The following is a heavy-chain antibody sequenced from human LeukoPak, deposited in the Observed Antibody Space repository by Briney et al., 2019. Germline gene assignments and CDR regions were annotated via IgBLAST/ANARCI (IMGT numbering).Heavy chain of an antibody. D-gene: IGHD3-3*01. V-gene: IGHV1-24*01. CDR1: GYTLTELS. CDR3: ARSLFAFYYMDV. J-gene: IGHJ6*03. CDR2: FDPEDGET. Sequence: ASVKVSCKVSGYTLTELSMHWVRQAPGKGLEWMGGFDPEDGETIYAQKFQGRVTMTEDTSTDTAYMELSSLRSDDTAVYYCARSLFAFYYMDVWGKGTTVTVSS.